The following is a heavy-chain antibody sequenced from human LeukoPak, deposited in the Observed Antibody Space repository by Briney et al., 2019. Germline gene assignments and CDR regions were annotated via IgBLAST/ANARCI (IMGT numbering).Heavy chain of an antibody. D-gene: IGHD1-7*01. J-gene: IGHJ4*02. Sequence: GASVKVSCKASGYTVTGYYMHWVRQAPGQGLEWMGWINPNSGGTNYAQKFQGRVTKTRDTSISTAYMELSRLRSDDTAVYYCARDRAGITGTIDFSFDYWGQGTLVTVSS. CDR2: INPNSGGT. V-gene: IGHV1-2*02. CDR1: GYTVTGYY. CDR3: ARDRAGITGTIDFSFDY.